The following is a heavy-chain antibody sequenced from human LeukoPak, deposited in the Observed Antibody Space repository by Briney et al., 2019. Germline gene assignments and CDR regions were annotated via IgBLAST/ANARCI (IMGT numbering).Heavy chain of an antibody. D-gene: IGHD3-16*01. CDR3: ARGTGGGALDY. CDR1: GYTFTSYD. CDR2: INPSGGST. Sequence: GASVKVSCKASGYTFTSYDINWVRQAPGQGLEWMGIINPSGGSTSYAQKFQGRVTMTRDTSTSTVYMELSSLRSEDTAVYYCARGTGGGALDYWGQGTLVTVSS. V-gene: IGHV1-46*01. J-gene: IGHJ4*02.